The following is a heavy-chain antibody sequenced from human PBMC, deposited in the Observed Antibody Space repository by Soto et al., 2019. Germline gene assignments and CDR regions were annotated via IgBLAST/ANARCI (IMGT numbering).Heavy chain of an antibody. J-gene: IGHJ4*02. CDR1: GDTFTDYY. CDR2: VNPSGGHT. Sequence: QVQLVQSGAEVKKPGASVKVSCKASGDTFTDYYIHWVRQAPGQGLEWMGTVNPSGGHTTYAQHLLGRMTRTGDSSPSTRYIDMARLTSEDRAIFFCARWGHVVVVTAALEYWGQGKLVTVSS. D-gene: IGHD2-21*02. V-gene: IGHV1-46*01. CDR3: ARWGHVVVVTAALEY.